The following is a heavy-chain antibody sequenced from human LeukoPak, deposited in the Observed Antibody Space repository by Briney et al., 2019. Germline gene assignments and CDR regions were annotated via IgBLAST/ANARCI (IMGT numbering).Heavy chain of an antibody. CDR3: AREQGDYSFDY. CDR1: GFTFSDYG. J-gene: IGHJ4*02. CDR2: IWFDGSNI. D-gene: IGHD2-21*02. Sequence: GGSLRLSCVASGFTFSDYGTHWVRQAPGKGLEWVAIIWFDGSNIYYGDSVKGRFTISRDNSKNTLFLQMNSLRAEDTAVYYCAREQGDYSFDYWGQGTLVTVSS. V-gene: IGHV3-33*01.